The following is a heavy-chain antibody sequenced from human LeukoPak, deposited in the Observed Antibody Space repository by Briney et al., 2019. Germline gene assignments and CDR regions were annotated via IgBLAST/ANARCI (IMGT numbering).Heavy chain of an antibody. CDR2: ISGSGGST. V-gene: IGHV3-23*01. J-gene: IGHJ4*02. Sequence: GGSLRLSCAASGFTFSSYAMSWVRQAPGKGLEWVSAISGSGGSTYYADSVKGRFTIPRDNSKNTLYLQMNSLRAEDTAVYYCAKVQGYSYGYDGYFDYWGQGTLVTVSS. CDR3: AKVQGYSYGYDGYFDY. CDR1: GFTFSSYA. D-gene: IGHD5-18*01.